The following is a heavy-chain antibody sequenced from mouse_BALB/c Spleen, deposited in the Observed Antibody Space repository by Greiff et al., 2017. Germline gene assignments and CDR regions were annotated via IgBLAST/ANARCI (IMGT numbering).Heavy chain of an antibody. D-gene: IGHD1-1*01. CDR1: GYSFTGYY. Sequence: LVKTGASVKISCKASGYSFTGYYMHWVKQSHGKSLEWIGYISCYNGATSYNQKFKGKATFTVDTSSSTAYMQFNSLTSEDSAVYYCAVYGSSYDWYFDVWGAGTTVTVSS. CDR2: ISCYNGAT. CDR3: AVYGSSYDWYFDV. J-gene: IGHJ1*01. V-gene: IGHV1S34*01.